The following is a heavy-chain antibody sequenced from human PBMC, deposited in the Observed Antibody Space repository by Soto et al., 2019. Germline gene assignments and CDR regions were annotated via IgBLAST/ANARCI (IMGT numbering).Heavy chain of an antibody. J-gene: IGHJ4*02. D-gene: IGHD3-22*01. CDR3: ASQDYDKPVYYSDY. CDR1: GGSVSSQY. Sequence: PSETLSLTCTVSGGSVSSQYWSWIRQPAGKGLEWIGRIYNGGIPLIHPSLESRVALPLDTSKNQFSLTLSSVTAADTATYYCASQDYDKPVYYSDYWGRGTRVTVSS. CDR2: IYNGGIP. V-gene: IGHV4-4*07.